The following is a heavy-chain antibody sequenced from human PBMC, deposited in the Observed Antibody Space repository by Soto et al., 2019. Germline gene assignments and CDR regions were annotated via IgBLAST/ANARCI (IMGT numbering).Heavy chain of an antibody. CDR2: TRSRTYSYAT. J-gene: IGHJ4*02. V-gene: IGHV3-73*02. Sequence: EVQLLESGGGLVQPGGSLTLSCATSGFTFSGSTIHWVRQASGKGLEWVGRTRSRTYSYATAYAASVKGRFTISTDDSQSTAYLQLNSLKNEDTAVYYCDRDYTGSYFWGQGTLVTVSS. D-gene: IGHD1-26*01. CDR1: GFTFSGST. CDR3: DRDYTGSYF.